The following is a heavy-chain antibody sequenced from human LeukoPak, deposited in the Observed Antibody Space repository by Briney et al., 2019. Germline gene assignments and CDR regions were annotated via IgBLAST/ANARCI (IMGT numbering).Heavy chain of an antibody. CDR1: GLIHSIHH. Sequence: PGGSLRLLCGPSGLIHSIHHELGPPQAPGKALEWFSVIYSGGSIYYADSVKGRFTISRDNSKNSLYLQMNSLRAEDTAVYYCARDPSRGLYYFDHWGQGTLVTVSS. J-gene: IGHJ4*02. CDR2: IYSGGSI. CDR3: ARDPSRGLYYFDH. D-gene: IGHD3/OR15-3a*01. V-gene: IGHV3-53*01.